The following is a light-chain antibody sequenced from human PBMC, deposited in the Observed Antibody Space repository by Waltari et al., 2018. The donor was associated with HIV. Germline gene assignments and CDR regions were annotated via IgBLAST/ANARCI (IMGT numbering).Light chain of an antibody. V-gene: IGLV2-11*01. CDR3: SSYAGTSNFVL. J-gene: IGLJ2*01. CDR1: SSDVGAYNY. Sequence: QSALTQPRSVSESPGQSVTLSCTGTSSDVGAYNYVSWYQQHPGRAPTFILYNVSERPSGVPDRFSGSKSGNTASLTISGLQAEDEADYYCSSYAGTSNFVLFGGGTKLTVL. CDR2: NVS.